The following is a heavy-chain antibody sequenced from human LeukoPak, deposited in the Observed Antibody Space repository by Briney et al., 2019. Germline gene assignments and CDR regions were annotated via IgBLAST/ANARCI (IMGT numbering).Heavy chain of an antibody. CDR2: ISGRGGTT. CDR1: GLTFSSYA. Sequence: GGSLRLSCAASGLTFSSYAMSWVRQAPGKGLEWVSSISGRGGTTDYADSVKGRFTISRDNSQNTLYLQMNSLRAEDTAVYYCAKEEKDYYDSSGYYPIDSWGQGTLVTVSS. V-gene: IGHV3-23*01. CDR3: AKEEKDYYDSSGYYPIDS. D-gene: IGHD3-22*01. J-gene: IGHJ4*02.